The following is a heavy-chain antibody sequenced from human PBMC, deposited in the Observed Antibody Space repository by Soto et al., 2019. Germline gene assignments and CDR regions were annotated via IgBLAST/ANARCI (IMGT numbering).Heavy chain of an antibody. CDR3: AKGPYYDILTIDY. J-gene: IGHJ4*02. CDR1: GFTFSSYA. Sequence: EVQLLESGGGLVQPGGSLRLSCAASGFTFSSYAMSWVRQALGKGLEWVSAISGSGGSTYYADSVKGRFTISRDNSKNTLYLQMNSLRAEDTAVYYCAKGPYYDILTIDYWGQGTLVTVSS. V-gene: IGHV3-23*01. D-gene: IGHD3-9*01. CDR2: ISGSGGST.